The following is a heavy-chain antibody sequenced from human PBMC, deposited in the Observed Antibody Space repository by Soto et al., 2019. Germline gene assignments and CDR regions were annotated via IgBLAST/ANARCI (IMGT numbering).Heavy chain of an antibody. D-gene: IGHD4-4*01. V-gene: IGHV3-30-3*01. CDR2: ISYDGSNK. CDR1: GFTFSSYA. J-gene: IGHJ4*02. CDR3: ARGLTVTPWFDY. Sequence: QVQLVESGGGVVRPGRSLRLSCAASGFTFSSYAMHWVRQAPGKGLEWVAVISYDGSNKYYADSVKGRFTISRDNSKNTLYLQMNSLRAEDTAVYYCARGLTVTPWFDYWGQGTLVTVSS.